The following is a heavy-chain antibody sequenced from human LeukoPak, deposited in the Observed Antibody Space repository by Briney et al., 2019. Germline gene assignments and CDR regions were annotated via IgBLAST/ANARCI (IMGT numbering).Heavy chain of an antibody. Sequence: PSETLSLTCAVYGGSFSGYYWSWIRQAPGKGLEWIGEINHGGSTNYNPSLKSRVTISVDTSKNQFSLKLSSVTAADTAVYYCARRQKYCSGGSCYSIQALDYWGQGTLVTVSS. CDR3: ARRQKYCSGGSCYSIQALDY. CDR2: INHGGST. J-gene: IGHJ4*02. CDR1: GGSFSGYY. V-gene: IGHV4-34*01. D-gene: IGHD2-15*01.